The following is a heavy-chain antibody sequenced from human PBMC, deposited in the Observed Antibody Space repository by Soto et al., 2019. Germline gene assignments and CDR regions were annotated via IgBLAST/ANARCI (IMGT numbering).Heavy chain of an antibody. J-gene: IGHJ4*02. CDR2: ISHTGRT. D-gene: IGHD4-17*01. CDR1: TGSIRTYY. V-gene: IGHV4-59*01. Sequence: TSEALALTCPGFTGSIRTYYLTWMRQSPGKGLAWIGQISHTGRTKYNPSLESRVTISVDKSRKQFSLKLTSVSAADTALYYCARDDTTGLFDFWGQGTPVTVSS. CDR3: ARDDTTGLFDF.